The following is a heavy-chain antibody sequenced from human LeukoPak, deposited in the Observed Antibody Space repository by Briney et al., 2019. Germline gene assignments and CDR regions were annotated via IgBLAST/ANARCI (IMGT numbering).Heavy chain of an antibody. J-gene: IGHJ4*02. CDR1: GYTFTSYG. CDR2: IIPIFGTA. D-gene: IGHD3-10*01. Sequence: GAPVKVSCKASGYTFTSYGISWVRQAPGQGLEWMGGIIPIFGTANYAQKFQGRVTITADESTSTAYMELSSLRSEDTAVYYCARVAGSYYDWGQGTLVTVSS. V-gene: IGHV1-69*13. CDR3: ARVAGSYYD.